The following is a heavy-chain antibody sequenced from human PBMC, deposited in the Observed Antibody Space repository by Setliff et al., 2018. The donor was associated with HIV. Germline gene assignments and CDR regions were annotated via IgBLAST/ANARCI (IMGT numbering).Heavy chain of an antibody. J-gene: IGHJ6*03. D-gene: IGHD3-10*01. CDR1: GGTFSSYA. V-gene: IGHV1-69*05. Sequence: SVKVSCKASGGTFSSYAISWVRQAPGQGLEWMGGIIPIFGTANYAQKFQGRVTITTDESTSTAYMELSSLRSEDTAVYYCARGGYYYGSAVYYMDVWGKGTTVTVSS. CDR3: ARGGYYYGSAVYYMDV. CDR2: IIPIFGTA.